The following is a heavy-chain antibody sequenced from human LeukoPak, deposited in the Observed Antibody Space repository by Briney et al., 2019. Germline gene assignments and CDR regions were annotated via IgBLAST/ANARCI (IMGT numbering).Heavy chain of an antibody. CDR1: GVSINSSSYH. CDR2: IYYSGTT. CDR3: ARSGVNYVLRYFDYLSRCVN. Sequence: SQTLSLTGTVSGVSINSSSYHWGWIRQPPGKGLEWIGSIYYSGTTYYNPSLKSRVTISVDTSKNQFSLKLSSVTAADTAVYYCARSGVNYVLRYFDYLSRCVNWGQGTLVTVSS. V-gene: IGHV4-39*07. D-gene: IGHD3-9*01. J-gene: IGHJ4*02.